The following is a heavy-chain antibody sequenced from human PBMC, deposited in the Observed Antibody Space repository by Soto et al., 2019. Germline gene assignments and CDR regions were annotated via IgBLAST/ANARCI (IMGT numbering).Heavy chain of an antibody. CDR2: IYYSGST. CDR1: GGSISSYY. V-gene: IGHV4-59*01. Sequence: SETLSLTCTVSGGSISSYYWSWIRQPPGKGLEWIGYIYYSGSTNYNPSLKSRVTISVDTSKNQFSLKLSSVTAADTAVYYCARDPYGDYAPNFDYWGQGTLVTVSS. J-gene: IGHJ4*02. D-gene: IGHD4-17*01. CDR3: ARDPYGDYAPNFDY.